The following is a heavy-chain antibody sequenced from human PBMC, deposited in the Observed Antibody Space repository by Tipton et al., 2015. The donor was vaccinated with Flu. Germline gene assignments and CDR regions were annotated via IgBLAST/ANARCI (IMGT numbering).Heavy chain of an antibody. D-gene: IGHD3-22*01. J-gene: IGHJ6*02. CDR1: GYSVTSGYF. Sequence: LRLSCPVSGYSVTSGYFWGWIRQPPGKGPEWIGSIYHTGSTFYNSSLRSRVSVSVDTSKNQFSLYLSSVTAADTAVYYCVIRTYDSAGSGYSWGQGTTVTVSS. CDR2: IYHTGST. V-gene: IGHV4-38-2*01. CDR3: VIRTYDSAGSGYS.